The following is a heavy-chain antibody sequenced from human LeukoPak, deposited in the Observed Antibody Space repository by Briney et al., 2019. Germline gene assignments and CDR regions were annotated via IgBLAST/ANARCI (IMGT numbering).Heavy chain of an antibody. CDR2: ISAYNGNT. Sequence: ASVKVSCKASGYTFTGYYMHWVRQAPGQGLEWMGWISAYNGNTNYAQKLQGRVTMTEDTSTDTAYMELSSLRSEDTAVYYCATGAVPAAPYYYYYYGMDVWGQGTTVTVSS. CDR3: ATGAVPAAPYYYYYYGMDV. D-gene: IGHD2-2*01. J-gene: IGHJ6*02. CDR1: GYTFTGYY. V-gene: IGHV1-18*04.